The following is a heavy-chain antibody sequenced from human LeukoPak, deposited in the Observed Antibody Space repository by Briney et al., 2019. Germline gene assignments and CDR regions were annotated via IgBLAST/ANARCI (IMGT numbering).Heavy chain of an antibody. CDR3: ARDLTYYGSGSYYNPVAFDI. J-gene: IGHJ3*02. Sequence: SVKVSCKASGGTFSSYAISWVRQAPGQGLEWMGRIIPIFGTANYAQKFQGRVTITTDESTSTAYMELSSLRSEDTAVYYCARDLTYYGSGSYYNPVAFDIWGQGTMVTVSS. D-gene: IGHD3-10*01. CDR1: GGTFSSYA. CDR2: IIPIFGTA. V-gene: IGHV1-69*05.